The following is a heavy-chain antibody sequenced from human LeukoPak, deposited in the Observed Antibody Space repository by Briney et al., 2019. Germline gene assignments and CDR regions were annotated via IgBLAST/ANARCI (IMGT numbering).Heavy chain of an antibody. CDR3: ARQWFGAGDY. CDR2: ISSSSSYI. CDR1: GFTFSSYS. J-gene: IGHJ4*02. V-gene: IGHV3-21*01. Sequence: GGSLRLSCAASGFTFSSYSMNWVRQAPGKGLEWVSSISSSSSYIYYADSVKGRFTISRDNAKNTLYLQMNSLRAEDTAVYYCARQWFGAGDYWGQGTLVTVSS. D-gene: IGHD3-10*01.